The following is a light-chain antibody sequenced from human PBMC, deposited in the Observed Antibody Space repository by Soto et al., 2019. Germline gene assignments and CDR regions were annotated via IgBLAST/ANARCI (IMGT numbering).Light chain of an antibody. J-gene: IGKJ4*01. Sequence: EIVLTQSPGTLSLSPGERATLSCRAGQSVSSSYLAWYQQKPGQPPRLLIYDASSRATGIPDRFSGSGSGTDFTVTISRLEPEDFAVYYCQQYGSSPTFGGGTKVEIK. CDR3: QQYGSSPT. V-gene: IGKV3-20*01. CDR1: QSVSSSY. CDR2: DAS.